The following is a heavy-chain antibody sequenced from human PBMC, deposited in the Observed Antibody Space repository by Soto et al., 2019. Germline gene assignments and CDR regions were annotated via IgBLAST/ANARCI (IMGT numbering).Heavy chain of an antibody. V-gene: IGHV4-31*03. CDR1: GGSISSGGYY. Sequence: PSETLSLTCTVSGGSISSGGYYWSWIRQHPGKGLEWIGYIYYSGSTYYNPSLKSRVTRSVDTSKNQFSLKLGSVTAADTAVYYCARAPGYCSSTSCYRGYNWFDPWGQGTLVTVSS. CDR2: IYYSGST. CDR3: ARAPGYCSSTSCYRGYNWFDP. D-gene: IGHD2-2*02. J-gene: IGHJ5*02.